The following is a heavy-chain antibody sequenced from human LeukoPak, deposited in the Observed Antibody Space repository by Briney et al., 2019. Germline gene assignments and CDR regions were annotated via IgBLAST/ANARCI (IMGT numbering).Heavy chain of an antibody. Sequence: ASVKVSCKASGYTFASYGISWVRQAPGQGLEWMGIINPSGGSTSYAQKFQGRVTMTRDTSTSTVYMELSSLRSEDTAVYYCARAGGEYCSGGSCYPRFQHWGQGTLVTVSS. CDR2: INPSGGST. V-gene: IGHV1-46*01. J-gene: IGHJ1*01. CDR1: GYTFASYG. CDR3: ARAGGEYCSGGSCYPRFQH. D-gene: IGHD2-15*01.